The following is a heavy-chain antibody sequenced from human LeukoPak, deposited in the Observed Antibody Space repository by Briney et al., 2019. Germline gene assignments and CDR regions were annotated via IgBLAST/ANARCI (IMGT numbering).Heavy chain of an antibody. CDR3: AETQGQKYFDY. Sequence: GGSLRLSCAASGFTVSSKYMSWVRQAPGKGLEWVSAISGGGSSTYYADSVKGRFTISRDNSKNTLYLQMNSLRAEDTAVYYCAETQGQKYFDYRGQGTLVTVSS. J-gene: IGHJ4*02. CDR2: ISGGGSST. CDR1: GFTVSSKY. V-gene: IGHV3-23*01.